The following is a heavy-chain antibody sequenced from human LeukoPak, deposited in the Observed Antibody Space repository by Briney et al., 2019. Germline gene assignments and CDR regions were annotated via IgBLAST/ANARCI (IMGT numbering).Heavy chain of an antibody. J-gene: IGHJ4*02. CDR1: GFTVSANY. CDR2: ISSSSSYI. V-gene: IGHV3-21*01. D-gene: IGHD1-26*01. CDR3: AGVGATGLDY. Sequence: GGSLRLSCAASGFTVSANYMSWVRQAPGKGLEWVSSISSSSSYIYYADSVKGRFTISRDNAKNSLYLQMNSLRAEDTAVYYCAGVGATGLDYWGQGTLVTVSS.